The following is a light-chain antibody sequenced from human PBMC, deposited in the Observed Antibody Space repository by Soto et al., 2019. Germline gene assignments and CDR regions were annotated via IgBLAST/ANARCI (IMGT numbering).Light chain of an antibody. CDR1: SSDVGGYNY. J-gene: IGLJ1*01. V-gene: IGLV2-14*01. CDR2: EVS. Sequence: QSALTQPASVSGSPGQSITISCTGTSSDVGGYNYVSWYQQHPGKAPKLMIHEVSNRPSGVSNRFSGSKSGHTASLTISGLQAEDEADYYCSAYTSSSTYVFGTGIKLTVL. CDR3: SAYTSSSTYV.